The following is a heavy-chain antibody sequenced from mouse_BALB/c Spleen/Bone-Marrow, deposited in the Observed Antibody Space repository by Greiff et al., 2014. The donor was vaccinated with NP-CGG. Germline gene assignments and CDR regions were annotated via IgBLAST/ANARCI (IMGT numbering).Heavy chain of an antibody. CDR2: IWSGGST. CDR3: ARNQGNYVSWFAY. CDR1: GFSLTSYG. D-gene: IGHD2-1*01. Sequence: VSGFSLTSYGVHWVRQSPGKGLEWLGVIWSGGSTDYNAAFISRLSISKDNSKSQVFFKMNSLQANDTAIYYCARNQGNYVSWFAYWGQGTLVTVSA. V-gene: IGHV2-2*02. J-gene: IGHJ3*01.